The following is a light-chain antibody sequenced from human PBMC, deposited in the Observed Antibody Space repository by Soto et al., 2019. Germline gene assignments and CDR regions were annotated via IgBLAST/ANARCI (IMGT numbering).Light chain of an antibody. V-gene: IGLV2-8*01. J-gene: IGLJ2*01. CDR2: DVT. CDR3: SSYTGSDNLV. Sequence: QSALTQPPSASGSPGQSVTISCTGTSSDVGAYNYVSWYQQHPGKAPKLMIYDVTTRPSGVPDRFSGSKSGNTASLTVSGLQAEDEADYFCSSYTGSDNLVFGGGTK. CDR1: SSDVGAYNY.